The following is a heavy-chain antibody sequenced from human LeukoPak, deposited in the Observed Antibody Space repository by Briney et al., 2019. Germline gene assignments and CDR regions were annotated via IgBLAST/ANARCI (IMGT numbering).Heavy chain of an antibody. J-gene: IGHJ4*02. D-gene: IGHD3-16*01. V-gene: IGHV3-21*01. CDR3: ARDQPRSWAYDQ. Sequence: PGGSLRLSCVASGFTFSRYGMNWVRQAPGKGLEWVSSIIDSTGYTYYADSVKGRFTISRDNAKNSLYLQMNSLRAEDTAVYYCARDQPRSWAYDQWGQGTLVTVSS. CDR1: GFTFSRYG. CDR2: IIDSTGYT.